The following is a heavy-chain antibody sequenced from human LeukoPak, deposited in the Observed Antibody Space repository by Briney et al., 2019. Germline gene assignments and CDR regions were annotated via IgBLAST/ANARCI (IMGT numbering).Heavy chain of an antibody. Sequence: ASVKVSCTASGYTFTGYDINRVRQAPGQGLEWMGGIIPNSGKKGYAEKFQATQTMTRNTSISTAYMQLSSLRSEDTAVYYCTRARNNYGYSSAASTYYYYYMDVWGKGTTVTVSS. D-gene: IGHD3-3*01. V-gene: IGHV1-8*02. J-gene: IGHJ6*03. CDR2: IIPNSGKK. CDR1: GYTFTGYD. CDR3: TRARNNYGYSSAASTYYYYYMDV.